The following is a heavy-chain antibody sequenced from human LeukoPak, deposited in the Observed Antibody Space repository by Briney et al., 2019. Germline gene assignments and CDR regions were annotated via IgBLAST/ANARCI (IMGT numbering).Heavy chain of an antibody. CDR1: GLTFSGLV. CDR3: TAYSGNSIYFVS. Sequence: QPGRSLRLSCAASGLTFSGLVMNWVRQAPGKGLEWVGLIRSKVNSYATGYAASVKGRFTISRDDSKNTAFLQMNSLKTEDTAVYFCTAYSGNSIYFVSWGLGTLVTVSS. V-gene: IGHV3-73*01. J-gene: IGHJ4*02. D-gene: IGHD1-26*01. CDR2: IRSKVNSYAT.